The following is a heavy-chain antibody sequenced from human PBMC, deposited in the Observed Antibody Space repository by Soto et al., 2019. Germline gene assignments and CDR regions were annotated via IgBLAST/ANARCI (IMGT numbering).Heavy chain of an antibody. Sequence: DVQVVETGGDLIQPGGSLRLSCAASGFSVSIYMSWVRQAPGKGLEWVSTLSDRGTSHYADSVTGRFSVSRDNSKNTLYLQMNGLRVDDTAIYYCAGNYASGAYDFRGQGTQVTVSS. CDR1: GFSVSIY. CDR2: LSDRGTS. J-gene: IGHJ4*02. V-gene: IGHV3-53*02. CDR3: AGNYASGAYDF. D-gene: IGHD5-12*01.